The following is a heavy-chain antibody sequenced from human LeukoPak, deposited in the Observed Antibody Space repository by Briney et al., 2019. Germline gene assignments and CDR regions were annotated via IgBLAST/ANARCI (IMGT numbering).Heavy chain of an antibody. CDR1: GYTFTSYA. CDR2: INAGNGNT. D-gene: IGHD3-10*01. V-gene: IGHV1-3*01. CDR3: ARDSYGSGSYYIRWFDP. J-gene: IGHJ5*02. Sequence: VASVKVSCKASGYTFTSYAMHWVRQAPGQRLEWMGWINAGNGNTKYSQKFQGRVTVTRDTSASTAYMELSSLRSEDTAVYYCARDSYGSGSYYIRWFDPWGQGTLVTVSS.